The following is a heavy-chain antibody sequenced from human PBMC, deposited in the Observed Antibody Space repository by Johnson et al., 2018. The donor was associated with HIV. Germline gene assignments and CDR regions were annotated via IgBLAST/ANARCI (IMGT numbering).Heavy chain of an antibody. J-gene: IGHJ3*02. CDR2: ISWNSGSI. D-gene: IGHD1-14*01. Sequence: QLVESGGGVVQPGRSLRLSCVVSGFTFSDYYMDWVRQAPGKGLEWVSGISWNSGSIGYADSVKGRFTISRDNAKNSLYLQMNSLRAEDTALYYCAKDTEPDLADAFDIWGQGTMVTVSS. V-gene: IGHV3-9*01. CDR1: GFTFSDYY. CDR3: AKDTEPDLADAFDI.